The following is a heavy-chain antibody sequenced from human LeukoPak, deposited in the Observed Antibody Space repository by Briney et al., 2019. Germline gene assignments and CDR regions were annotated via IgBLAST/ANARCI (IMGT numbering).Heavy chain of an antibody. D-gene: IGHD2-8*01. Sequence: PGESLRLSCRASGFSITSYGMNWVRQAPGKGLEWVSCISTTYSDIYYADSVKGRFTMSRDNSQNTLFLQMNSLRAEDTAVYYCAKHPNVVTNANWIDSWGQGTMVTVSS. V-gene: IGHV3-21*04. J-gene: IGHJ5*01. CDR3: AKHPNVVTNANWIDS. CDR2: ISTTYSDI. CDR1: GFSITSYG.